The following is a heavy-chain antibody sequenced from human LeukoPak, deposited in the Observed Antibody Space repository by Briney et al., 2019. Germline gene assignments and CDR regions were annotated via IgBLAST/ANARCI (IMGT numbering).Heavy chain of an antibody. CDR3: ARSRATEYFDY. Sequence: GGSLRLSCAASGFTFGGYAMHWVRQAPGKGLEWVAVIWYDGSNQDYADSVKGRFTISRDNSRKKVDLQMSSLRAEDTAVYYRARSRATEYFDYWGQGTPVTVYS. CDR1: GFTFGGYA. V-gene: IGHV3-33*01. J-gene: IGHJ4*02. CDR2: IWYDGSNQ. D-gene: IGHD1-26*01.